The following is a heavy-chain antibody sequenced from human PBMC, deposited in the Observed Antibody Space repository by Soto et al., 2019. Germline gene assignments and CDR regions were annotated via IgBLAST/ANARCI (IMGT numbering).Heavy chain of an antibody. CDR3: ARYYDILTGYYRNWFDS. CDR1: GGTFSSYA. Sequence: QVQLVQSGAEVKKPGSSVKVSCKASGGTFSSYAISWVRQAPGQGLEWMGGIIPIFGTANYAQKFQGRVTITADKSTSTAYMELSSLRSEDTAVYYCARYYDILTGYYRNWFDSWGQGTLVTVSS. CDR2: IIPIFGTA. J-gene: IGHJ5*01. V-gene: IGHV1-69*06. D-gene: IGHD3-9*01.